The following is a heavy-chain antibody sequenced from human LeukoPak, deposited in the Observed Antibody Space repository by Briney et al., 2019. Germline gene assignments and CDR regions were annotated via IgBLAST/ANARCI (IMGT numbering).Heavy chain of an antibody. J-gene: IGHJ6*03. CDR2: INPNSGGT. CDR3: ARGGDYDILTGRASNYYMDV. D-gene: IGHD3-9*01. V-gene: IGHV1-2*02. CDR1: GYTFTGYY. Sequence: ASVKVSCKASGYTFTGYYMHWVRQAPGQGLEWMGWINPNSGGTNYAQKFQGRVTMTRDTSISTAYMELSRLRSDDTAVYYCARGGDYDILTGRASNYYMDVWGKGTTVTVSS.